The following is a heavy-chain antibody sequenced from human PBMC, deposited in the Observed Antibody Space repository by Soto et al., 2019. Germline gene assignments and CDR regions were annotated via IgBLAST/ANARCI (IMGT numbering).Heavy chain of an antibody. CDR1: GFSLSTSGVG. Sequence: SGPTMVNATQTVTLPCTFSGFSLSTSGVGVGWIRQPPGKALEWPTLIYWNDDKRYSPSLKSRLTITKDTSKNQVVLTMTNMDPVGTATYYCAHRQASTRYSRDSSGPCWGYFDYWGQLTLVT. J-gene: IGHJ4*02. CDR2: IYWNDDK. CDR3: AHRQASTRYSRDSSGPCWGYFDY. D-gene: IGHD3-22*01. V-gene: IGHV2-5*01.